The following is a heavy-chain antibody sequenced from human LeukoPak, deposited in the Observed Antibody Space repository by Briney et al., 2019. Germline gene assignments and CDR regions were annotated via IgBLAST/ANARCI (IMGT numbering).Heavy chain of an antibody. J-gene: IGHJ4*02. V-gene: IGHV3-30*02. CDR1: GFTFSSYS. D-gene: IGHD2-2*01. CDR2: IRYDGTKK. Sequence: GGSLRLSCAASGFTFSSYSMNWVRQAPGKGLEWVAFIRYDGTKKYYADSVKGRFTVSRDNFKNTLYLQMNSLRAEDTAVYYCDCSNTNCYAAGDYWGQGTLVTVSS. CDR3: DCSNTNCYAAGDY.